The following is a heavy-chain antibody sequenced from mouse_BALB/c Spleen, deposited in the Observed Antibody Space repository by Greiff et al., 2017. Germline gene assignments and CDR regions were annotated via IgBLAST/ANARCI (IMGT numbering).Heavy chain of an antibody. Sequence: EVHLVESGPGLVKPSQSLSLTCTVTGYSITSDYAWNWIRQFPGNKLEWMGYISYSGSTSYNPSLKSRISITRDTSKNQFFLQLNSVTTEDTATYYCARGGVLGFADWGQGTLVTVSA. CDR3: ARGGVLGFAD. CDR2: ISYSGST. CDR1: GYSITSDYA. J-gene: IGHJ3*01. V-gene: IGHV3-2*02.